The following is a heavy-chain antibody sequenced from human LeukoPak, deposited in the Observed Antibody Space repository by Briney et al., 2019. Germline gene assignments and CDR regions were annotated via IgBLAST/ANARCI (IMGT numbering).Heavy chain of an antibody. CDR2: ISAYNGNT. CDR3: ARAGYCSGGSCYFLDYYYGMDV. Sequence: ASVTVSCKASGYTFTSYGISWVRQAPGQGLEGMGWISAYNGNTNYAQKLQGRVTMTTDTSTSTAYMELRSLRSDDTAVYYCARAGYCSGGSCYFLDYYYGMDVWGQGTTVTVSS. D-gene: IGHD2-15*01. CDR1: GYTFTSYG. V-gene: IGHV1-18*01. J-gene: IGHJ6*02.